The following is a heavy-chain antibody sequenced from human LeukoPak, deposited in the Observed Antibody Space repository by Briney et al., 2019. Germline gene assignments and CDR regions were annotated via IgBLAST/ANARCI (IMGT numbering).Heavy chain of an antibody. CDR1: GFTFSNYA. J-gene: IGHJ4*02. CDR3: AKDVGQYISGSGDY. D-gene: IGHD6-19*01. CDR2: ITATGGTT. Sequence: GGSLRLSCTGSGFTFSNYAMSWVRQAPGKGLQWVSVITATGGTTYYADSVKGRFTISRDNSKNTLYLQMNGLRAEDTAVYYCAKDVGQYISGSGDYWGQGTLVSVSS. V-gene: IGHV3-23*01.